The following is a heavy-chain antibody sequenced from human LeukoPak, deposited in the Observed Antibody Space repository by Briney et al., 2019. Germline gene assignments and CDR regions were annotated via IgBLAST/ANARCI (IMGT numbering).Heavy chain of an antibody. D-gene: IGHD3-9*01. CDR3: AKADTFENYFDS. CDR2: VSPDGSHV. Sequence: GGSLRLSCAASGFTFSTFGMNWVRQAAGKGPEWVALVSPDGSHVNYADSVKGRFTISRDNSKNMMNLQMNSLTSDDTAVYFCAKADTFENYFDSWGQGTLVTVSS. J-gene: IGHJ4*02. V-gene: IGHV3-30*18. CDR1: GFTFSTFG.